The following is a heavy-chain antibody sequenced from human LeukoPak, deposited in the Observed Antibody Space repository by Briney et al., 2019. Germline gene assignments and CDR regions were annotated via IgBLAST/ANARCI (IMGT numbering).Heavy chain of an antibody. D-gene: IGHD3-10*01. J-gene: IGHJ3*02. CDR3: ASPGYFYGSGSVDDAFDI. V-gene: IGHV4-59*01. CDR2: IYYSGST. Sequence: SETLSLTCTVSGGSMSSYYWSWIRQPPGKGLEWIGYIYYSGSTNYSPSLKSRVTISVDTSKNQFSLRLSSVTAADTAVYYCASPGYFYGSGSVDDAFDIWGQGTTVTVSS. CDR1: GGSMSSYY.